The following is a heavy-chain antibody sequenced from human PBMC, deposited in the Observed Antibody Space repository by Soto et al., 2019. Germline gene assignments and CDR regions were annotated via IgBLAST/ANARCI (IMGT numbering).Heavy chain of an antibody. CDR3: ETQRLVASWFDP. V-gene: IGHV4-4*07. D-gene: IGHD6-6*01. CDR1: GGSISSYY. J-gene: IGHJ5*02. CDR2: IYTSGST. Sequence: PSETLSLTCTVSGGSISSYYWSWIRQPAGKGLEWIGRIYTSGSTNYNPSLKSRVTMSVDTSKNQFSLKLSSVTAADTAVYYCETQRLVASWFDPWGQGTLVTVSS.